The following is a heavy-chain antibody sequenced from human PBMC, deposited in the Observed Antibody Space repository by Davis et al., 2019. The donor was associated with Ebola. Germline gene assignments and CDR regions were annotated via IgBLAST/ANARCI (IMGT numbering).Heavy chain of an antibody. CDR1: GGTFSSYA. CDR2: IIPIFGTA. D-gene: IGHD6-6*01. Sequence: SVKVSCKASGGTFSSYAISWVRQAPGQGLEWMGGIIPIFGTANYAQKFQGRVTITADESTSTAYMELSSLRSEDTAVYYCARGKQLAPNYYYYYYMDVWGKGTTVTVSS. J-gene: IGHJ6*03. CDR3: ARGKQLAPNYYYYYYMDV. V-gene: IGHV1-69*13.